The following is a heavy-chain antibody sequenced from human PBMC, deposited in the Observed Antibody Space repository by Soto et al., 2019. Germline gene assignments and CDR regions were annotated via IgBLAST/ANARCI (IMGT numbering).Heavy chain of an antibody. J-gene: IGHJ4*02. Sequence: SETLSLTCSISGGSFSSYYWILIRQPPGKGLEWIGYIYYSGSTYYNPSLKSRVTISVDTSKNQFSLKLSSVTAADTAVYYCARVVVVKWFDYWGQGTLVTVSS. V-gene: IGHV4-30-4*08. CDR1: GGSFSSYY. CDR2: IYYSGST. CDR3: ARVVVVKWFDY. D-gene: IGHD2-21*01.